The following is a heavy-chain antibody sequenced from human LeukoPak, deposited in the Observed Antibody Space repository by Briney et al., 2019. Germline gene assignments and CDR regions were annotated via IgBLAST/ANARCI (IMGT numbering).Heavy chain of an antibody. D-gene: IGHD3-3*01. CDR3: ARRYYDFWSGYYPAAFDI. Sequence: SETLSLTCAVSGYSISSGYYWGWIRQPPGKGLGWIASIYHSGSTYYNPSLKSRVTISVDTSKNQFSLKLSSVTAADTAVYYCARRYYDFWSGYYPAAFDIWGQGTMVTVSS. CDR1: GYSISSGYY. CDR2: IYHSGST. V-gene: IGHV4-38-2*01. J-gene: IGHJ3*02.